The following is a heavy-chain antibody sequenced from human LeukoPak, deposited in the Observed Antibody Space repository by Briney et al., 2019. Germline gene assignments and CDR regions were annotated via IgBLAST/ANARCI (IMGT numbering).Heavy chain of an antibody. V-gene: IGHV2-70*11. D-gene: IGHD3-22*01. J-gene: IGHJ4*02. Sequence: SGPALVKPTQTLTLTCTFSGFSLSTSGMCVSWIRQPPGKALEWLARIDWDDDKYYSTSLKTRLTISKDTSKNPVVLTMTNMDPVDTATYYCARIVEAYYDSSGYLDYWGQGTLVTVSS. CDR3: ARIVEAYYDSSGYLDY. CDR2: IDWDDDK. CDR1: GFSLSTSGMC.